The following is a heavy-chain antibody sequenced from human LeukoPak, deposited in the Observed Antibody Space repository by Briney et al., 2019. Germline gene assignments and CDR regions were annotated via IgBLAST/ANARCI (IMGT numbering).Heavy chain of an antibody. J-gene: IGHJ4*02. Sequence: GGSLRLSCAASGFTSDDYAMHWVRQAPGKGLEWASGISWNSGSIGYADSVKGRFTISRDNAKNSLYLQMNSLRAEDTALYYCAKDHYYDSSGYTHFDYWGQGTLVTVSS. D-gene: IGHD3-22*01. CDR2: ISWNSGSI. V-gene: IGHV3-9*02. CDR1: GFTSDDYA. CDR3: AKDHYYDSSGYTHFDY.